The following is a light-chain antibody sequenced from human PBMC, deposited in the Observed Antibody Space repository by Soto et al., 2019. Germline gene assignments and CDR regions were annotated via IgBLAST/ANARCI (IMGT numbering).Light chain of an antibody. Sequence: QSALTLPPSASGSPGQSVTISCTGTSSDVGAYNYVCWYQQHPGKAPKLIISEVTKRPSGVPDRFSGSKSGNTASLAVTGLQAEDEADYYCSSYAGSNNPWVFGGGTKVTVL. J-gene: IGLJ3*02. V-gene: IGLV2-8*01. CDR2: EVT. CDR3: SSYAGSNNPWV. CDR1: SSDVGAYNY.